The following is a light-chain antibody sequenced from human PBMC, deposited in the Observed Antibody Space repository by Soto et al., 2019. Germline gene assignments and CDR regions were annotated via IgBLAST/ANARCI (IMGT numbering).Light chain of an antibody. CDR2: GAS. Sequence: EIVMTQSPATLSVSPGERATLYCRASQSVSSNLSWYQQKPGQAPRLLIYGASTRATCIPARFSGSGSGTEITLTNSCLQSEDFAVYYCQQYNNWPPCGYTVGQGPSWRSN. V-gene: IGKV3-15*01. CDR1: QSVSSN. CDR3: QQYNNWPPCGYT. J-gene: IGKJ2*01.